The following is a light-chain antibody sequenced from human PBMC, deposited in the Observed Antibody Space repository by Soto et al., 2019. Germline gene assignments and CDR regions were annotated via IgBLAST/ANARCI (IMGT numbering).Light chain of an antibody. V-gene: IGKV1-5*03. CDR2: DAS. CDR1: QSITNC. J-gene: IGKJ2*01. CDR3: QQHNPYSPYT. Sequence: DIQMTQSPSTLSASVGVRVTITCRATQSITNCLAWYQQKPGKAPKLLIFDASSLRSGVPSRISGSGSGTEFTLTISSLQPEDFATYYCQQHNPYSPYTFGQGTKLEIK.